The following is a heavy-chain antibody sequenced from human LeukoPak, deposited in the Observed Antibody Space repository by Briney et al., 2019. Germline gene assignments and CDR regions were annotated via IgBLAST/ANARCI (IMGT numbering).Heavy chain of an antibody. Sequence: TSETLSLTCTVSGGSISNYYWSWIRQPAGKGLGWIGRIYSSGTTIYNPSLKSRVTMSVDTSKNQFSLKLSSVTAADTAVYFCASGSSGYDPWGQGTLVTVSS. V-gene: IGHV4-4*07. D-gene: IGHD5-12*01. J-gene: IGHJ5*02. CDR3: ASGSSGYDP. CDR1: GGSISNYY. CDR2: IYSSGTT.